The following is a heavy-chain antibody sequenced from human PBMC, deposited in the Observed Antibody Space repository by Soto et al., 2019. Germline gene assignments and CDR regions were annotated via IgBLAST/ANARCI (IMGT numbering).Heavy chain of an antibody. Sequence: QITLKESGPPLVKPTQTLTLTCTFSGFSLSTSGVGVGWIRQPPGKALEWLALIYWDDDKRYSPSLKSRLTIPXXTXKXXVVLTMTNMAPVDTATYYCAHSLIADWGSRGAFDYWGQGTLVTVSS. CDR3: AHSLIADWGSRGAFDY. CDR1: GFSLSTSGVG. D-gene: IGHD7-27*01. CDR2: IYWDDDK. V-gene: IGHV2-5*02. J-gene: IGHJ4*02.